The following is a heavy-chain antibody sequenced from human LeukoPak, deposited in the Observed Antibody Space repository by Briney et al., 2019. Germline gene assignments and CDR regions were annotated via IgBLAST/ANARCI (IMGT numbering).Heavy chain of an antibody. V-gene: IGHV4-59*01. J-gene: IGHJ6*03. Sequence: PSETLSLTCTVSGGSISSYYWSWIRQPPGKGLEWIGYIYYSGSTNYNPSLKSRVTISVDTSKNQFSLKLSSVTAADTAVYYCARDGAYYGSGTYVYMDVWGKGTTVTVSS. D-gene: IGHD3-10*01. CDR1: GGSISSYY. CDR3: ARDGAYYGSGTYVYMDV. CDR2: IYYSGST.